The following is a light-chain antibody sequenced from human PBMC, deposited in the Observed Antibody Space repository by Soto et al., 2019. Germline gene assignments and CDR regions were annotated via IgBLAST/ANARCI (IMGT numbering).Light chain of an antibody. CDR1: QGISNY. Sequence: DIQMTQSPSSLSASVGDRVTITCRASQGISNYLAWYQQKPGKVPKLLIYAASTLQSGVPSRFSGSGAGTAFTLIISSLQPEDVAPYYFQKYNNAPWAFGQGTKVEIK. CDR3: QKYNNAPWA. J-gene: IGKJ1*01. CDR2: AAS. V-gene: IGKV1-27*01.